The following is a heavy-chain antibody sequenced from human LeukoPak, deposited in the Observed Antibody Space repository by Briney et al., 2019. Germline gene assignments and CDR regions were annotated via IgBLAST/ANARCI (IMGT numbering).Heavy chain of an antibody. D-gene: IGHD4-17*01. CDR1: GGSISSSSYY. J-gene: IGHJ5*02. CDR3: ARHVDYGDANWFDP. V-gene: IGHV4-39*01. CDR2: IYYSGST. Sequence: SETLSLTCTVSGGSISSSSYYWGWIRQPPGKGLEWIGSIYYSGSTYYNPSLKSRVIISVDTSKNQFSLKLSSVTAADTAVYYCARHVDYGDANWFDPWGQGTLVTVSS.